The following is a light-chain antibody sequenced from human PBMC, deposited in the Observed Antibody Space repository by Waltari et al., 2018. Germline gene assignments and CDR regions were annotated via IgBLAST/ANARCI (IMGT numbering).Light chain of an antibody. CDR2: GAS. J-gene: IGKJ1*01. V-gene: IGKV3-15*01. CDR3: QQYNNFLPT. Sequence: EIVMTQSPATLSVSPGERATLSCRASQSVSNNLTWYQQKPGQAPRLLIYGASTRATGIPARFSGSGSGTEFTLTISSLQSEDFAVYFCQQYNNFLPTFGQGTKVEIK. CDR1: QSVSNN.